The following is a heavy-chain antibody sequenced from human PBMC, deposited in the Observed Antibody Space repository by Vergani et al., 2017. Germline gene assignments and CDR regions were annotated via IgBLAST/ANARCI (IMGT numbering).Heavy chain of an antibody. Sequence: EVQVVQSGGGLVKPGGSLRLSCETSGFIFSDYNLNWVRQAPGSGLEWVASISGRSSYVNYAVSVKGRFTISRDNAKNSLFLQMNSPRAEDTAVYYCVREETFYXSVSDYLAGYFDHWGQGALVTVSS. CDR3: VREETFYXSVSDYLAGYFDH. CDR1: GFIFSDYN. CDR2: ISGRSSYV. D-gene: IGHD3-3*01. V-gene: IGHV3-21*02. J-gene: IGHJ4*02.